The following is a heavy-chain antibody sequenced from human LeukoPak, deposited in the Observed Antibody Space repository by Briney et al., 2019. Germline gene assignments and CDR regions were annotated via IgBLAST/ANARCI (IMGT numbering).Heavy chain of an antibody. CDR3: ARQLEIVATIHIGCSAFDI. D-gene: IGHD5-12*01. CDR2: IYYSGST. CDR1: GCSISRNSYY. V-gene: IGHV4-39*01. Sequence: SETLSLTCTVSGCSISRNSYYWVWMPQPPGKGLEWLGSIYYSGSTYYNPLLKSRVTISVNTSKNQFSLKLSSVTAADTAVYYCARQLEIVATIHIGCSAFDIWGQGTMVTVSS. J-gene: IGHJ3*02.